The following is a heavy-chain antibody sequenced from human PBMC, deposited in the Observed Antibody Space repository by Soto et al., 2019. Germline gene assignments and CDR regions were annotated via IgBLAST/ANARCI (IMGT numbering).Heavy chain of an antibody. D-gene: IGHD6-19*01. CDR2: IRSKANSYAT. J-gene: IGHJ4*02. CDR1: GFTFSGSA. CDR3: TRHKVVAGFDY. V-gene: IGHV3-73*02. Sequence: EVQLVESGGGLVQPGGSLKLSCAASGFTFSGSAMHWVRQASGKGLEWVGRIRSKANSYATAYAASVKGRFTISRDDSKNTAYLQMNSLKTEDTAVYYCTRHKVVAGFDYWGQGTLVTVSS.